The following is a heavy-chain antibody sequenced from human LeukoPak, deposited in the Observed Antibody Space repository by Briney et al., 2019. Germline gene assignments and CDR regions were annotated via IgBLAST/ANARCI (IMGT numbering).Heavy chain of an antibody. V-gene: IGHV3-43*02. Sequence: GGSLRLSCAASGFNFDAYAMHWVRQAPGKGLQWISLISADGGSTYYADSVKGPFTISRDNSRNSLYLQMNSLTTEDTAFYYCAKDKAGTIVWYGRWAIGLFDYWGQGTLLTVSS. D-gene: IGHD6-13*01. CDR2: ISADGGST. CDR1: GFNFDAYA. J-gene: IGHJ4*02. CDR3: AKDKAGTIVWYGRWAIGLFDY.